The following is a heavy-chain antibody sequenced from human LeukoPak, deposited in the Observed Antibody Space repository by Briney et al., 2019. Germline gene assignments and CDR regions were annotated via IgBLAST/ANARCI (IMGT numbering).Heavy chain of an antibody. CDR3: ARVSGDYGGQHVDY. J-gene: IGHJ4*02. CDR2: INPNSGGT. D-gene: IGHD4-23*01. V-gene: IGHV1-2*02. Sequence: VKVSCKASGYTFTGYYMHWVRQAPGQGLEWMGWINPNSGGTNYAQKFQGRVTMTRDTSISTAYMELSRLRSDDTAVYYCARVSGDYGGQHVDYWGQGTLVTVSS. CDR1: GYTFTGYY.